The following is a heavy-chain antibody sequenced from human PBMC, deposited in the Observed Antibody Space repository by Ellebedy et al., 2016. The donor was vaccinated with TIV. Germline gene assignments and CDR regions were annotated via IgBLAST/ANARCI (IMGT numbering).Heavy chain of an antibody. CDR3: ARVGNDLWSGYLSS. Sequence: AASVKVSCKVSGYTLTELSMHWVRQAPGKGLEWMGGFDPEDGETTYAQRFQGRLTMTADSSTDTASMELGSLRSEDTAVYYWARVGNDLWSGYLSSWGQGTVVTVSS. J-gene: IGHJ5*02. CDR2: FDPEDGET. CDR1: GYTLTELS. D-gene: IGHD3-3*01. V-gene: IGHV1-24*01.